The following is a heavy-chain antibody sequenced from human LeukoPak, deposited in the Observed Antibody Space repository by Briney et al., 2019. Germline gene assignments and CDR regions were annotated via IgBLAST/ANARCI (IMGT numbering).Heavy chain of an antibody. D-gene: IGHD3-3*01. J-gene: IGHJ4*02. Sequence: PSETLSLTCTVSGGSISSYYWSWIRQPPGKGLEWIGYIYYSGSTNYNPSLKSRVTISVDTSKNQFSLKLSSVTAADTAVYYCARGGADPFGVVIRDYWGQGTLVTVSS. V-gene: IGHV4-59*01. CDR3: ARGGADPFGVVIRDY. CDR1: GGSISSYY. CDR2: IYYSGST.